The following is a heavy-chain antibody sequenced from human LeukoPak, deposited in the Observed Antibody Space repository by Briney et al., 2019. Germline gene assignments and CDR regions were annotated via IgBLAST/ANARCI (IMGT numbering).Heavy chain of an antibody. CDR2: ISGSGGST. D-gene: IGHD5-18*01. Sequence: GGSLRLSCAASGFTFSSYGMHWVRQAPGKGLEWVSAISGSGGSTYYADSVKGRFTISRDNSKNTLYLQMNSLRAEDTAVYYCAKRWIPIYFDYWGQGTLVTVSS. J-gene: IGHJ4*02. V-gene: IGHV3-23*01. CDR3: AKRWIPIYFDY. CDR1: GFTFSSYG.